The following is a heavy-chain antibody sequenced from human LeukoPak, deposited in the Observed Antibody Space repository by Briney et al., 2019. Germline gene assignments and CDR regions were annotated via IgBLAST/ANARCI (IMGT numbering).Heavy chain of an antibody. J-gene: IGHJ4*02. CDR2: VSTGGRT. CDR1: GGSFSVYY. V-gene: IGHV4-4*07. D-gene: IGHD2-21*01. CDR3: ATWSKIAGASHHYIDH. Sequence: SDTLSLACTVSGGSFSVYYWSWIRQTAGKGLEWLGRVSTGGRTNYNPSLKSRLIVSADMSRKQFPLRLTSVSAADTAIYYCATWSKIAGASHHYIDHWGQGTLGTVSS.